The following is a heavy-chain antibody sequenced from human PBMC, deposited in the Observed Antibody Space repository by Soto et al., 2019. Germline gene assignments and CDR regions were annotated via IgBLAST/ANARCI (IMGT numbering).Heavy chain of an antibody. V-gene: IGHV4-34*01. CDR2: INHSGST. CDR1: GGSFSGYY. Sequence: SETLSLTCAVYGGSFSGYYWSWIRQPLGKGLEWIGEINHSGSTNYNPSLKSRVTISVDTSKNQFSLKLSSVTAADTAVYYCARGELGYCSSTSCLSHPPPYFHYWGPGTLVTISS. J-gene: IGHJ4*02. D-gene: IGHD2-2*01. CDR3: ARGELGYCSSTSCLSHPPPYFHY.